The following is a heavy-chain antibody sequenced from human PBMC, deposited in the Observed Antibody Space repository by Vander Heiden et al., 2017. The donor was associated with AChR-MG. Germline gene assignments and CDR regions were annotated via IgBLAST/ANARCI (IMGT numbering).Heavy chain of an antibody. J-gene: IGHJ4*02. CDR1: GGSIRSSNW. CDR3: ARTRFLEWREIDY. Sequence: QVQLQESGPGLVKPSGTLSLTCAVSGGSIRSSNWWTWVRQPPGKGLGWIGQILHDGSTNYNPSLQSRVTISVDKAKNQLSLKVTSVTAADTAVYYCARTRFLEWREIDYWGQGTLVTVSS. CDR2: ILHDGST. V-gene: IGHV4-4*02. D-gene: IGHD3-3*01.